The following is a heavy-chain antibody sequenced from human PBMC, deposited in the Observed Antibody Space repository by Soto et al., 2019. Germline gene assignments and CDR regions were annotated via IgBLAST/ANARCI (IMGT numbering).Heavy chain of an antibody. V-gene: IGHV3-30*03. CDR2: VTHDGTER. J-gene: IGHJ4*02. D-gene: IGHD3-10*01. CDR1: GFTLSGHG. CDR3: SREKNSGVYRTVDY. Sequence: QVQLVASGGGVVQPGRSLSLSCAASGFTLSGHGLHWVRQAPGKGLEWVAVVTHDGTERHYPDSVKGRFTITRDISKNTFYLQINSPRVEDTAMYYCSREKNSGVYRTVDYWGQGTLFTVSS.